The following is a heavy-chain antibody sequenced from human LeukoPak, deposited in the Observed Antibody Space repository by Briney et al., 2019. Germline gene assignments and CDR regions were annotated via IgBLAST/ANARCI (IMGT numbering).Heavy chain of an antibody. D-gene: IGHD6-19*01. CDR3: ARVQTSSGWYLGDAFDI. CDR1: GYNFTGYY. V-gene: IGHV1-2*02. Sequence: ASVKVSCKASGYNFTGYYLHWVRQAPGQGLEWMGWINPNTGGTNYAQKFQGRVTMTRDTSISTAYMELSSLRSDDTAVYYCARVQTSSGWYLGDAFDIWGQGTMVTVSS. J-gene: IGHJ3*02. CDR2: INPNTGGT.